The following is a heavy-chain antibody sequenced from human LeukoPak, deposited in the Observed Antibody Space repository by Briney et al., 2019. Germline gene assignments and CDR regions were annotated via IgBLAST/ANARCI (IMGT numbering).Heavy chain of an antibody. V-gene: IGHV3-74*01. J-gene: IGHJ4*02. Sequence: GGSLRLSCAASGFTFSTYRMHWVRQGPGKGLVWVSGMNSDGSSTVYADSVKGRFTISRDNAKNTLYLQMNSLRAEDTAVYYCAKGESSSLFDWGQGTRLTVSS. CDR2: MNSDGSST. CDR1: GFTFSTYR. CDR3: AKGESSSLFD. D-gene: IGHD6-13*01.